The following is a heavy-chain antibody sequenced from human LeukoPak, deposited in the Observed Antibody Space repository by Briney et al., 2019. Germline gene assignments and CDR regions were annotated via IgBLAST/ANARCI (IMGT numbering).Heavy chain of an antibody. V-gene: IGHV3-23*01. CDR3: AKDAKRNYDFWDRFDY. Sequence: GGSLRLSCAASGFTFTTYAMSWVRQAPGKGLEWISAISGSGGSTYYADSVKGRFTISRDNSKNTLYLQMNSLRAEDTVLYYCAKDAKRNYDFWDRFDYWGQGTLVTVSS. CDR2: ISGSGGST. D-gene: IGHD3-3*01. CDR1: GFTFTTYA. J-gene: IGHJ4*02.